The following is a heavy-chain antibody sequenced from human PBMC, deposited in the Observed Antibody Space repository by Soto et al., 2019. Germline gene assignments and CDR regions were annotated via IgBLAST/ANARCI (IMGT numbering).Heavy chain of an antibody. V-gene: IGHV1-8*01. J-gene: IGHJ5*02. CDR2: MNPNSGDT. D-gene: IGHD4-17*01. Sequence: QVQLVQSGAEVKKPGASVKVSCKASGNTFTNYDINWVRQATGQGLEYLGWMNPNSGDTAYVQEFQGRVRMTWVTSRPTAYMELRSLRSEGTTVYSCGRGVKNGAVPRLFDSWGQGTLVTVSS. CDR3: GRGVKNGAVPRLFDS. CDR1: GNTFTNYD.